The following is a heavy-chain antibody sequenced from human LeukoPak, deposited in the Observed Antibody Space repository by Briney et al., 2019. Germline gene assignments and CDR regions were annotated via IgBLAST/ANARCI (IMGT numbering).Heavy chain of an antibody. CDR1: GFTFAAYA. D-gene: IGHD1-26*01. J-gene: IGHJ4*02. CDR2: ISWNSGSI. Sequence: PGRSLRLSCAASGFTFAAYAMHWVRQAPGKGLEWVSGISWNSGSIGYADSVKGRFTISRDNAKTSLYLQMNSLRAEDTALYYCAKDIKVGATAYYFDYWGQGTLVTVSS. V-gene: IGHV3-9*01. CDR3: AKDIKVGATAYYFDY.